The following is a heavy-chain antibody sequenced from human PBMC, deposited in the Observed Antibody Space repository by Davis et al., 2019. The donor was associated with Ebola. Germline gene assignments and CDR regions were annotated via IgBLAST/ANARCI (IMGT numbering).Heavy chain of an antibody. CDR2: INSDGSST. Sequence: PGGSLRLSCAASGFTFSSYAMSWVRQAPGKGLVWVSRINSDGSSTSYADSVKGRFTISRDNAKNTLYLQMNSLRAEDTAVYYCARVSTVTRFSFDPWGQGTLVTVSS. D-gene: IGHD4-17*01. CDR3: ARVSTVTRFSFDP. CDR1: GFTFSSYA. V-gene: IGHV3-74*01. J-gene: IGHJ5*02.